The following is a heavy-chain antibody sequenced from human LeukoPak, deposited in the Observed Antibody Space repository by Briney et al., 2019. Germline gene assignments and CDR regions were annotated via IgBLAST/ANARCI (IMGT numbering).Heavy chain of an antibody. J-gene: IGHJ4*02. D-gene: IGHD2-15*01. Sequence: GGSLRLSCAASGFTFSSYGMNWVRQAPGKGLEWVSYISSSSSTIYYADSVKGRFTISRDNAKNSLYLQMNSLRAEDTAVYYCASTRYCSGGSCSEGVDYWGQGTLVTVSS. CDR2: ISSSSSTI. V-gene: IGHV3-48*01. CDR3: ASTRYCSGGSCSEGVDY. CDR1: GFTFSSYG.